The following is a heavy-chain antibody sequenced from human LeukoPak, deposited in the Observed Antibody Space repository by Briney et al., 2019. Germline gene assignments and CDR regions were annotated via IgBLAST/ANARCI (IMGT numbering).Heavy chain of an antibody. J-gene: IGHJ6*02. V-gene: IGHV4-4*07. D-gene: IGHD5-18*01. CDR3: ARDDSYGSPNYYYYGMDV. CDR1: GGSISSYY. Sequence: PSETLSLTCTVSGGSISSYYWSWIRQPPGKGLEWIGRIYTSGSTNYNPSLKSRVTMSVDTSKNQFSLKLSSVTAADTAVYYCARDDSYGSPNYYYYGMDVWGQGTTVTVSS. CDR2: IYTSGST.